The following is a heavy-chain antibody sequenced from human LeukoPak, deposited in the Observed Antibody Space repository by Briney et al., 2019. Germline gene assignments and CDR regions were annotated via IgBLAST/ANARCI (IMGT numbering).Heavy chain of an antibody. CDR2: ISSSGSTI. D-gene: IGHD5-24*01. CDR1: GFTFSSYE. Sequence: GGSLRLSCAASGFTFSSYEMNWVRQAPGKGLEWVSYISSSGSTIYYADSVKGRFTISRDNAKNSLYLQMNSLRAEDTAVYHCAKCRDGYSFLVDYWGQGTLVTVSS. V-gene: IGHV3-48*03. J-gene: IGHJ4*02. CDR3: AKCRDGYSFLVDY.